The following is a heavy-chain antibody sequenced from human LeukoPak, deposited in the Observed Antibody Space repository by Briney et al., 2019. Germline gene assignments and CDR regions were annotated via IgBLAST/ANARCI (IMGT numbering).Heavy chain of an antibody. CDR3: ARVVRGVVTSNWFDP. CDR1: GDSLNTYY. V-gene: IGHV4-59*01. CDR2: VASSGTS. J-gene: IGHJ5*02. Sequence: PSETLSLTCTVSGDSLNTYYRTWIRQTPGKELEWIGFVASSGTSNYNPSLKSRVSISIDTSKNRFSLALTSVTPADTAVYYCARVVRGVVTSNWFDPWGQGTLVSVSS. D-gene: IGHD2-21*02.